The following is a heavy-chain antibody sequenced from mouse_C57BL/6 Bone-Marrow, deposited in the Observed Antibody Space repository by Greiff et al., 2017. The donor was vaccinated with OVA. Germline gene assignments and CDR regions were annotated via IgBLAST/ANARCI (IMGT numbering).Heavy chain of an antibody. J-gene: IGHJ3*01. D-gene: IGHD2-4*01. CDR2: IYPGSGST. V-gene: IGHV1-55*01. CDR1: GYTFTSYW. Sequence: QVQLQQPGAELVKPGASVKMSCKASGYTFTSYWITWVKQRPGQGLEWIGDIYPGSGSTNYNEKFKSKATLTVDTSSSTAYMQLSSLTSEYSAVYYCARCYDYDQAWCAYWGQGTLVTVSA. CDR3: ARCYDYDQAWCAY.